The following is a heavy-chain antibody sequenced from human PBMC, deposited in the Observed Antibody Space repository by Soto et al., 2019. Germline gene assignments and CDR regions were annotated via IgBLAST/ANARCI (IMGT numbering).Heavy chain of an antibody. J-gene: IGHJ6*02. CDR1: GFSLNTGGVG. V-gene: IGHV2-5*02. Sequence: ITLKESGPTLVKPTQTLTLTCTFSGFSLNTGGVGVGWVRQPRGKAMEWLALIYWDDDERYRPSLRSRLNITTHTINNQVVLTMTNMDPEDTATYYCVRNWRYYGGDYYYGMDAWGQGTTVTVSS. CDR2: IYWDDDE. CDR3: VRNWRYYGGDYYYGMDA. D-gene: IGHD3-10*01.